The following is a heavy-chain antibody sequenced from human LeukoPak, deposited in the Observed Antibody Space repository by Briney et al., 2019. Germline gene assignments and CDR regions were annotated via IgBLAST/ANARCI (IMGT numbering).Heavy chain of an antibody. J-gene: IGHJ6*02. CDR3: AKDPKPLEYCSGGSCYSYYYYYYGMGV. CDR2: ISYDGSNK. Sequence: GRSLRLSCAASGFTFSSYGMHWVRQAPGKGLEWVAVISYDGSNKYYADSVKGRFTISRDNSKNTLYLQMNSLRAEDTAVYYCAKDPKPLEYCSGGSCYSYYYYYYGMGVWGQGTTVTVSS. CDR1: GFTFSSYG. V-gene: IGHV3-30*18. D-gene: IGHD2-15*01.